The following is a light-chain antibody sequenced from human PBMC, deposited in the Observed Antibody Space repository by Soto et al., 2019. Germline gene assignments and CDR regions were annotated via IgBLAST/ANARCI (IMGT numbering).Light chain of an antibody. CDR1: SSDVGGYNY. V-gene: IGLV2-14*01. CDR3: RSYTSSSTRV. Sequence: QSALTQPASVSGSPGQSITISCTGTSSDVGGYNYVSWYQQHPGKAPELMINEVSNRPSGVSYRFSGSKSGNTASLTISGLQAEDEADYYCRSYTSSSTRVFGTGTKVTVL. J-gene: IGLJ1*01. CDR2: EVS.